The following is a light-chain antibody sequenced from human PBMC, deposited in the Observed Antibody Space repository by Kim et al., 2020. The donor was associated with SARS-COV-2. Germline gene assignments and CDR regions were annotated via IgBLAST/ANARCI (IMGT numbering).Light chain of an antibody. J-gene: IGKJ5*01. CDR1: QVVSTS. V-gene: IGKV1-16*01. CDR2: GAS. CDR3: QQYNTFPIT. Sequence: SVGDSVTIAGRASQVVSTSLAWFQQNPVKAPKSLIYGASILQSGLPSRFSGRGSGTNFTLTISNLQPEDFATYYCQQYNTFPITFGQGTRLEIK.